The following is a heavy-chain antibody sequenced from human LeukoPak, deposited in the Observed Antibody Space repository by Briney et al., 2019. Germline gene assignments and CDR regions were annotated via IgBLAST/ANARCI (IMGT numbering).Heavy chain of an antibody. V-gene: IGHV4-4*09. CDR3: ARRSYCSSTSCDGWFDP. Sequence: SETLSLTCTVSGGSISSYYWSWIRQPPGKGLEWIGYIYTSGSTNYNPSLKSRVTIPVDTSKNQFSLKLSSVTAADTAVYYCARRSYCSSTSCDGWFDPWGQGTLVTVSS. CDR1: GGSISSYY. J-gene: IGHJ5*02. CDR2: IYTSGST. D-gene: IGHD2-2*01.